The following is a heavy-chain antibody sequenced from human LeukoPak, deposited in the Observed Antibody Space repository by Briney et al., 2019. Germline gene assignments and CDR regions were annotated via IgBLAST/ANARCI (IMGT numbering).Heavy chain of an antibody. CDR1: GGSIRSRY. J-gene: IGHJ6*03. Sequence: SETLSLTCTVSGGSIRSRYWSWVRQPPGRGLEWMGYIYDSGSTKYNPSLKSRVTISADTSQNQFSLRPTSVTAADKAIYYCATGGRATQQPYAFWSERLHYSCMDVWGKGTTVTVSS. CDR3: ATGGRATQQPYAFWSERLHYSCMDV. D-gene: IGHD3-3*01. CDR2: IYDSGST. V-gene: IGHV4-59*11.